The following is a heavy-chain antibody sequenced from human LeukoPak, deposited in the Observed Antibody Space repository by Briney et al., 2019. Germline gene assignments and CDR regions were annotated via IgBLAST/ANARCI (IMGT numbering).Heavy chain of an antibody. V-gene: IGHV3-7*01. D-gene: IGHD2-15*01. CDR3: VRDRGYCSGGTCYALWDY. CDR2: IKEDGGEK. J-gene: IGHJ4*02. CDR1: GFTFSNYW. Sequence: SGGSLRLSCAASGFTFSNYWMTWVRQAPGKGLEGVAHIKEDGGEKHYVDPVKGRFTISRDNAKNSLYLQMNSLRAEDTAMYYCVRDRGYCSGGTCYALWDYWGQGTLVTVSS.